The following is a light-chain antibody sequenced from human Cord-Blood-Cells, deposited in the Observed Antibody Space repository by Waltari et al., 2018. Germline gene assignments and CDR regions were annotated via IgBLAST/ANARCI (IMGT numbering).Light chain of an antibody. J-gene: IGKJ3*01. CDR3: QQYDNLFT. V-gene: IGKV1-33*01. CDR1: QDISNY. Sequence: DIQMTQPPSSLSASVGDRVTITCQASQDISNYLNWYQQKPGKAPKLLIYDASNLETGVPSRFSGSGSGTDFTFTISSLQPEDIATYYCQQYDNLFTFGPGTKVDIK. CDR2: DAS.